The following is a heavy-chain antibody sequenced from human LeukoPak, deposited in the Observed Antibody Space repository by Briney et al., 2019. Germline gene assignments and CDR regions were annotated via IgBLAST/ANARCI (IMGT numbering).Heavy chain of an antibody. J-gene: IGHJ6*02. V-gene: IGHV4-38-2*02. Sequence: PSETLSLTCTVSGYSISSGYYWGWIRQPPGKGLEWIGSIYHSGSTNYNPSLKSRVTISVDKSKNQFSLKLSSVTAADTAVYYCARSELLLWFGAPPYGMDVWGQGTTVTVSS. CDR1: GYSISSGYY. CDR3: ARSELLLWFGAPPYGMDV. CDR2: IYHSGST. D-gene: IGHD3-10*01.